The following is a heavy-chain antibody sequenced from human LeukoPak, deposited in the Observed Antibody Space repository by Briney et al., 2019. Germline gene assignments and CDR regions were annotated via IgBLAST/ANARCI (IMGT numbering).Heavy chain of an antibody. Sequence: SETLSLTCTVSGGSISTYYWSWVRQPAGKGLEWIGRIFTSGITNYNPYLKSRVTVSVDTSKNQFSLKLNSVTAADTAVYYCAKEGYSSSMDAWGKGTTVTVSS. J-gene: IGHJ6*03. CDR1: GGSISTYY. D-gene: IGHD6-13*01. V-gene: IGHV4-4*07. CDR2: IFTSGIT. CDR3: AKEGYSSSMDA.